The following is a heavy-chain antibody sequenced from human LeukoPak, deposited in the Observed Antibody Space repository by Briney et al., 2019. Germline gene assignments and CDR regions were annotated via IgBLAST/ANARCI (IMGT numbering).Heavy chain of an antibody. D-gene: IGHD6-19*01. CDR1: GFTFSSYG. V-gene: IGHV3-30*18. J-gene: IGHJ4*02. CDR3: AKGGIIAVAGTNY. CDR2: ISYDGSNK. Sequence: PGRSLRLSCVASGFTFSSYGMHWVRQAPGKGLEWVAVISYDGSNKYYADSVEGRFTISRDNSKNTLYLQMNSLRAEDTAVYYCAKGGIIAVAGTNYWGQGTLVTVSS.